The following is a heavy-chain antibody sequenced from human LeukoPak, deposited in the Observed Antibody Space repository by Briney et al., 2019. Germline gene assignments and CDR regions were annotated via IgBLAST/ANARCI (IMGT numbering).Heavy chain of an antibody. Sequence: ASVKVSCKASGYTFTSYYMHWVRQAPGQGHEWMGIINPSGGSTSYAHRFQGRVTMTRDTSTSTVYMELSSLRSEDTAVYYCARAGSAAGYYFYFWGQGTLVTVSS. CDR1: GYTFTSYY. V-gene: IGHV1-46*01. CDR2: INPSGGST. D-gene: IGHD6-13*01. J-gene: IGHJ4*02. CDR3: ARAGSAAGYYFYF.